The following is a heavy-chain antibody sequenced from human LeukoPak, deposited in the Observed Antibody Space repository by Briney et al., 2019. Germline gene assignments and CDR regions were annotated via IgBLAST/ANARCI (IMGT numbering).Heavy chain of an antibody. V-gene: IGHV4-59*01. J-gene: IGHJ3*01. Sequence: SETLSLTCTVSGGSITSYYWTWIRQPPGKGLEWIGFIYGDGSTKYNPSLKSRVTMSVDTSKNQFSLKLSPATAADSAVYYCARDKGRGTNHAKIRYDVWGQGTMVTVSS. CDR1: GGSITSYY. D-gene: IGHD1-26*01. CDR2: IYGDGST. CDR3: ARDKGRGTNHAKIRYDV.